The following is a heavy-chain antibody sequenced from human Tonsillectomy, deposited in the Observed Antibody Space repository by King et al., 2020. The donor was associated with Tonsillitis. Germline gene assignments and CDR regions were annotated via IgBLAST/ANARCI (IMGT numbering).Heavy chain of an antibody. D-gene: IGHD6-25*01. J-gene: IGHJ4*02. CDR3: TAAPS. Sequence: VQLVESGGGLVKPGGSLRLSCAASGVTLTNAWMSWVRQAPGKGLEWVGHIKSKSDGGTTDYAAPVEGRFTISRDDSKNTLYLQMNSLKTEDTGVYYCTAAPSWGQGTLVTVSS. CDR2: IKSKSDGGTT. CDR1: GVTLTNAW. V-gene: IGHV3-15*01.